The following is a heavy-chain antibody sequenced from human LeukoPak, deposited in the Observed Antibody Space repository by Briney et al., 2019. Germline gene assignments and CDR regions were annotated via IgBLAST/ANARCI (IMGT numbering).Heavy chain of an antibody. CDR2: IWYDGSND. CDR1: GFTFGSFG. Sequence: GGSLRLSCAASGFTFGSFGMYWVRQAPGKGLEWVAVIWYDGSNDDYADSVKGRFTISRDNAKNTLYLEMNSLRAEDMAVYYCARAAQYGLDVWGQGTTVTVSS. J-gene: IGHJ6*02. V-gene: IGHV3-33*01. CDR3: ARAAQYGLDV.